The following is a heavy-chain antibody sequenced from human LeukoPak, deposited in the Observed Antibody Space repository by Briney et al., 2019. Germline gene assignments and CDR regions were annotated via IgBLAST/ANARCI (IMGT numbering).Heavy chain of an antibody. CDR3: ARNSGSYHSELDY. CDR1: GYTFTGYY. V-gene: IGHV1-2*02. CDR2: INPNSGGT. Sequence: ASVKVSCKASGYTFTGYYMHWVRQAPGQGLEWMGWINPNSGGTNYAQKLQGRVTMTTDTSTSTAYMELRSLRSDDTAVYYCARNSGSYHSELDYWGQGTLVTVSS. J-gene: IGHJ4*02. D-gene: IGHD3-10*01.